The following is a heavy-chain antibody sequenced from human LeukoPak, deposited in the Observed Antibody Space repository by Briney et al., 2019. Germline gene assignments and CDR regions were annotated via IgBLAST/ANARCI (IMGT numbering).Heavy chain of an antibody. V-gene: IGHV4-39*07. J-gene: IGHJ5*02. CDR3: ARANKTAIAAAGTSWFDP. CDR1: GGSISSSSYY. Sequence: PSETLSLTCTVSGGSISSSSYYWGWIRQPPGKGLEWIGEIYHSGSTNYNPSLKSRVTISVDKSKNQFSLKLSSVTAADTAVYYCARANKTAIAAAGTSWFDPWGQGTLVTVSS. D-gene: IGHD6-13*01. CDR2: IYHSGST.